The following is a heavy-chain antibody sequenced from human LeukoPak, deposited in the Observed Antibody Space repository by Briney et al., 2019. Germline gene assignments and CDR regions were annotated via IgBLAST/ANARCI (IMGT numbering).Heavy chain of an antibody. CDR1: GGSISSSSYY. V-gene: IGHV4-39*01. Sequence: SETLSLTCTVSGGSISSSSYYWGWIRQPPGKGLEWIGSIYYSGSTYYNPSLKSRVTISVDTSKNQFSLKLSSVTAADTAVYYCARSKQWLVYWGQGTLVTVSS. J-gene: IGHJ4*02. D-gene: IGHD6-19*01. CDR3: ARSKQWLVY. CDR2: IYYSGST.